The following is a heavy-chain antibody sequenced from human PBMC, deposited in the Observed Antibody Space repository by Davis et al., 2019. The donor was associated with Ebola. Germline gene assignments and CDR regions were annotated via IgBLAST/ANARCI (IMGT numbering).Heavy chain of an antibody. Sequence: GESLKISCAASGLTFRFYAMHWVRQAPGKGLEWVAVIWYDGSNKYYADSVKGRFTISRDNSKNTLYLQMNSLRAEDTAVYYCAKVELRNYWGQGTLVTVSS. CDR2: IWYDGSNK. V-gene: IGHV3-30*02. CDR3: AKVELRNY. CDR1: GLTFRFYA. D-gene: IGHD3-10*01. J-gene: IGHJ4*02.